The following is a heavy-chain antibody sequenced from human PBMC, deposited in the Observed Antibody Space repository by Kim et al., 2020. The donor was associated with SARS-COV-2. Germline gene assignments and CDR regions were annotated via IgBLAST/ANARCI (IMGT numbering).Heavy chain of an antibody. CDR2: INPIGGST. D-gene: IGHD1-1*01. CDR1: GYTFTNYH. Sequence: ASVKVSCKASGYTFTNYHIHWVRQAPGQGLEWMGIINPIGGSTTYSQNFQGRVTMTSDTSTTTVYMELSSLRSEDTAVYFCARVRGGTTRDFDYWGQGTLVTVSS. J-gene: IGHJ4*02. V-gene: IGHV1-46*01. CDR3: ARVRGGTTRDFDY.